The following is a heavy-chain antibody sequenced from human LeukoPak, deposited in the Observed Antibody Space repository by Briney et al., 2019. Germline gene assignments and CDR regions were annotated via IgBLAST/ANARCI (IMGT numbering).Heavy chain of an antibody. CDR2: IIPIFGTA. D-gene: IGHD5/OR15-5a*01. CDR3: AGSTVISGIYYYYMDV. J-gene: IGHJ6*03. V-gene: IGHV1-69*13. Sequence: SVKVSCKASGGTFSSYAISWVRQAPGQGLEWMGGIIPIFGTANYAQKFQGRVTITADESTSTAYMELSSLRSEDTAVYYCAGSTVISGIYYYYMDVWGKGTTVTISS. CDR1: GGTFSSYA.